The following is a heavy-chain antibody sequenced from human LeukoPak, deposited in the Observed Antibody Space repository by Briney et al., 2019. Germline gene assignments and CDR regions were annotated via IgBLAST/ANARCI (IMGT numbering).Heavy chain of an antibody. V-gene: IGHV3-66*02. J-gene: IGHJ4*02. D-gene: IGHD2-15*01. CDR1: GFSVSANY. CDR3: ARERYCSGASCPNSNRYFDF. CDR2: IHNGGDT. Sequence: GGSLRLSCTASGFSVSANYMSWVRQAPGKGLEWVSVIHNGGDTYYADSVKGRFTISRDNSKNTLYLQMNSLRAEDTAVYHCARERYCSGASCPNSNRYFDFWGQGTLVTVSS.